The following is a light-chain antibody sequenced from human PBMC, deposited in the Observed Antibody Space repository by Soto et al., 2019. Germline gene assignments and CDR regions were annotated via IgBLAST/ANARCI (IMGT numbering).Light chain of an antibody. J-gene: IGKJ5*01. CDR1: QSVSRTY. Sequence: EIVLTQSPGTLSLSPGERVTLSCRASQSVSRTYLAWYQQKPDQAPRLLIYGASSRATGIPDRFSGSGSGTDFTLTISRLEPEDFAVYYCQQYGSSPITFGQGTRLEIK. CDR2: GAS. V-gene: IGKV3-20*01. CDR3: QQYGSSPIT.